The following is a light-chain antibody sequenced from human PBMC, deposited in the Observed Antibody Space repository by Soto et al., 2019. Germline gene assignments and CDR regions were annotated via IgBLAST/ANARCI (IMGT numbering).Light chain of an antibody. CDR2: GND. V-gene: IGLV1-40*01. CDR3: QSYDSSRSGYVV. Sequence: QSVLTQPPSVSGAPGQRVTISCTGSSSNIGAGYDVHWYQQLPGTAPKLLIYGNDNRPSAVPDRFSGSKSDTSASLAITGLQAEDEADYYCQSYDSSRSGYVVFGGGTKLTVL. J-gene: IGLJ2*01. CDR1: SSNIGAGYD.